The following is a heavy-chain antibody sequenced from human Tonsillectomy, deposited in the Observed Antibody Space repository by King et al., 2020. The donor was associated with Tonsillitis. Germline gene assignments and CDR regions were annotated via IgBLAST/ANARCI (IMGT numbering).Heavy chain of an antibody. D-gene: IGHD7-27*01. Sequence: HVQLQESGPGLVKPSETLSLTCTVSGGPISSYYWSWIRPSPGKGLEWIGYIYYTGSTDYNPSLESRVTISVDTSKNQFSLKLSSVTAADTAVYYCARDQYHLSGARGWLDPGGQGTLVTVSS. CDR1: GGPISSYY. J-gene: IGHJ5*02. CDR3: ARDQYHLSGARGWLDP. V-gene: IGHV4-59*12. CDR2: IYYTGST.